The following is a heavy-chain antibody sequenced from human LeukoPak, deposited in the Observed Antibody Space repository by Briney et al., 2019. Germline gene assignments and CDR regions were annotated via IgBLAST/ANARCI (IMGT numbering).Heavy chain of an antibody. D-gene: IGHD6-19*01. V-gene: IGHV4-59*08. Sequence: PSETLSLTCTVSGDSISSYYWSWVRQPPGKGLEWSGYIYYSGRTNYNPSLKSRVTIPVDTSKNQFSLKLSSVTAADTAVYYCARHKRYSSGSYGYFQHWGQGTLVTVSS. CDR1: GDSISSYY. CDR3: ARHKRYSSGSYGYFQH. J-gene: IGHJ1*01. CDR2: IYYSGRT.